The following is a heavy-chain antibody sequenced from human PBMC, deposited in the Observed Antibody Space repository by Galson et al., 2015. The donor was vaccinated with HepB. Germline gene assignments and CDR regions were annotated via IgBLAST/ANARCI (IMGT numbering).Heavy chain of an antibody. D-gene: IGHD4-17*01. Sequence: CKASGYTFTGYYMHWVRQAPGQGLEWMGRINPNSGGTNYAQKFQGRVTMTRDTSISTAYMELSRLRSDDTAVYYCARDDRLLKTTVNAFDIWGQGTMVTVSS. CDR2: INPNSGGT. J-gene: IGHJ3*02. CDR3: ARDDRLLKTTVNAFDI. V-gene: IGHV1-2*06. CDR1: GYTFTGYY.